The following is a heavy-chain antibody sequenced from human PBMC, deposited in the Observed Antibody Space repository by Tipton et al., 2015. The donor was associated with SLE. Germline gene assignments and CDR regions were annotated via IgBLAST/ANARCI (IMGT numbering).Heavy chain of an antibody. CDR2: IYYSGST. J-gene: IGHJ4*02. V-gene: IGHV4-59*12. D-gene: IGHD7-27*01. CDR1: GGSISSYY. Sequence: TLSLTCTVSGGSISSYYWSWIRQPPGKGLEWIGYIYYSGSTNYNPSLKSRVTISVDTSKNQFSLKLSSVTAADTAVYYCARGGTGNFDYWGQGTLVTVSS. CDR3: ARGGTGNFDY.